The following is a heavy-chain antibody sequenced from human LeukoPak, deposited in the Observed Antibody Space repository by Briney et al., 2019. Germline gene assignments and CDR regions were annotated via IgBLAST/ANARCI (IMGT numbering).Heavy chain of an antibody. CDR2: ISSSSSYI. J-gene: IGHJ6*02. CDR3: ARDLYSSTYGMDV. D-gene: IGHD6-13*01. Sequence: GGSLRLSCAASGFTFSSYSMNWVRQAPGKGLEWVLSISSSSSYIYYADSVKGRFTISRDNAKNSLYLQMNSLRAEDTAVYYCARDLYSSTYGMDVWGQGTTVTVSS. V-gene: IGHV3-21*01. CDR1: GFTFSSYS.